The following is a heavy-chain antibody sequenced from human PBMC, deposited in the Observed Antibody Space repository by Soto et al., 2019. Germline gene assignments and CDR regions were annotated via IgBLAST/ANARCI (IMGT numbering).Heavy chain of an antibody. J-gene: IGHJ4*02. CDR1: GYTFTGHY. D-gene: IGHD4-17*01. V-gene: IGHV1-18*04. Sequence: PGASVKVSCKASGYTFTGHYLHWLRQAPGQGLEWMGWISAYNGTTNYAQKLQGRVTMTTDTSTSTAYMELRSLRSDDTAVYYCARDLHGDPYYWGQGTLVTVSS. CDR2: ISAYNGTT. CDR3: ARDLHGDPYY.